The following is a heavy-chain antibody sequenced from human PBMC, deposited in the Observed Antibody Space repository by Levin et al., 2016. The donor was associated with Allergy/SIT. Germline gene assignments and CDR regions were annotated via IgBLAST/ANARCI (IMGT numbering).Heavy chain of an antibody. CDR1: GGSISSYY. D-gene: IGHD5-24*01. J-gene: IGHJ3*02. V-gene: IGHV4-59*01. CDR2: IYYSGST. CDR3: ATVEMATEGDAFDI. Sequence: GSLRLSCTVSGGSISSYYWSWIRQPPGKGLEWIGYIYYSGSTNYNPSLKSRVTISVDTSKNQFSLKLSSVTAADTAVYYCATVEMATEGDAFDIWGQGTMVTVSS.